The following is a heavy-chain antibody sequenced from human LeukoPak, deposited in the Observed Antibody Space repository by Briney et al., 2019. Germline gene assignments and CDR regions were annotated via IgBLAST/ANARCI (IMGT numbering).Heavy chain of an antibody. CDR3: ARLMTTVVSNWFDP. CDR1: GGSISSSSYY. D-gene: IGHD4-11*01. CDR2: IYYSGST. J-gene: IGHJ5*02. V-gene: IGHV4-39*07. Sequence: SETLSLTCTVSGGSISSSSYYWGWIRPPPGKGLEWIGSIYYSGSTYYNPSLKSLVTISVDTSKNQFSLKLSSVTAADTAVYYCARLMTTVVSNWFDPWGQGTLVTVSS.